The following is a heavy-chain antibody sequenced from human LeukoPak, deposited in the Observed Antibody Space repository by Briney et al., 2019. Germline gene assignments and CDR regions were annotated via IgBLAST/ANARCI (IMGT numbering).Heavy chain of an antibody. J-gene: IGHJ3*01. CDR1: GFTFSRHA. CDR2: ISNDGNNK. CDR3: ARSSYSSSSSV. D-gene: IGHD6-6*01. Sequence: GGSLRLSCAASGFTFSRHAVHWVRQAPGKGLEWVAVISNDGNNKYYGDSVKGRFTISRDNAKNSLYLQINSLRAEDTAVYYCARSSYSSSSSVWGQGTMVTVSS. V-gene: IGHV3-30*04.